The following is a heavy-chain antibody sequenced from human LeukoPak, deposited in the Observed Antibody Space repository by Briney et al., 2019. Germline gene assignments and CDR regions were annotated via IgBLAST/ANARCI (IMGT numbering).Heavy chain of an antibody. V-gene: IGHV4-59*01. CDR3: ARWRYLDV. CDR1: GGSISTFY. Sequence: SETLSLTCTVSGGSISTFYWSWVRQPPGKGLEYIGYIDYSGSANYNPSLKSRVTISVDTSKNQFSSKLSSVTAADTAIYYCARWRYLDVWGQGTTVTVSS. D-gene: IGHD3-9*01. J-gene: IGHJ6*02. CDR2: IDYSGSA.